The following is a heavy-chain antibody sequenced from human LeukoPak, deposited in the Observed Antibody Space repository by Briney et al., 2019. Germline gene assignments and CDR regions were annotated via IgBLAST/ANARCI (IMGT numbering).Heavy chain of an antibody. Sequence: GGSLRLSCAASGFTFSSYAMSWVRQAPGKGLEWVSGISGSGGNTYYADSVKGRFTISRDNAKNTLYLQMNSLRTEDTAVYFCARGFLGGCSGGSCYSGYWGQGTLLTVSS. J-gene: IGHJ4*02. D-gene: IGHD2-15*01. CDR3: ARGFLGGCSGGSCYSGY. CDR2: ISGSGGNT. V-gene: IGHV3-23*01. CDR1: GFTFSSYA.